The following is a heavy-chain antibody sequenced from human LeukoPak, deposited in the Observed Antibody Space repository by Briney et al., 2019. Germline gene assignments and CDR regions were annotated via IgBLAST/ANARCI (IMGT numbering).Heavy chain of an antibody. D-gene: IGHD3-9*01. V-gene: IGHV4-39*07. CDR1: GGSISSSSHY. J-gene: IGHJ3*02. CDR3: ARGPYDILTTYYFGDAFDI. CDR2: SYYSGSA. Sequence: SETLSLTCTVSGGSISSSSHYWGWIRQPPGKGLEWIGSSYYSGSAYYNPSFKSRVTISVDTSKNKFSLTLSSVTAADTAVYYCARGPYDILTTYYFGDAFDIWGQGTMVTVSS.